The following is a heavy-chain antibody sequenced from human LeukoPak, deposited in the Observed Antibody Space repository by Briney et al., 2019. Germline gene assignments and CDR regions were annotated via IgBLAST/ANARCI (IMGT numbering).Heavy chain of an antibody. CDR3: ARDAPYYDSSGYSPTNNWFDP. V-gene: IGHV3-74*01. CDR2: INSDGSST. J-gene: IGHJ5*02. Sequence: QPGGSLRLSCAASGFTFSSYWMHWVRQAPGKGLVWVSRINSDGSSTSYADSVKGRFTISRDNAKNTLYLQMNSLRAEDTAVYYCARDAPYYDSSGYSPTNNWFDPWGQGILVTVSS. D-gene: IGHD3-22*01. CDR1: GFTFSSYW.